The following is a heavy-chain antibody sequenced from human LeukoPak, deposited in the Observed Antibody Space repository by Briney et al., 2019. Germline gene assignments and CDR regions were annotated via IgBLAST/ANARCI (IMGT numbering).Heavy chain of an antibody. CDR3: ARWDGYSSSPDY. CDR1: GYTFTGFY. V-gene: IGHV1-2*02. D-gene: IGHD6-13*01. J-gene: IGHJ4*02. CDR2: INPNSADT. Sequence: ASVKVSCKASGYTFTGFYMHWLRQAPGQGLEWMGWINPNSADTGYAQKFLGRVTMTRDMSISTIYMELTRLRSDDTALYYCARWDGYSSSPDYRGQGTLVTVSS.